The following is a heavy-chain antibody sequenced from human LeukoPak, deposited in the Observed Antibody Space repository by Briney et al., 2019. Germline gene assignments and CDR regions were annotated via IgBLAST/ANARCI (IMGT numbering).Heavy chain of an antibody. CDR2: IWYDGSNK. CDR3: ARDTFDSSSSVYYYYYMDV. Sequence: PGGSLRLSCAASGFTFSSYGMHWVRQAPGKGLEWVAVIWYDGSNKYYADSVKGRFTISRDNSKNTLYLQMNSLRAEATAVYYCARDTFDSSSSVYYYYYMDVWGKGTTVTVSS. J-gene: IGHJ6*03. D-gene: IGHD6-6*01. CDR1: GFTFSSYG. V-gene: IGHV3-33*01.